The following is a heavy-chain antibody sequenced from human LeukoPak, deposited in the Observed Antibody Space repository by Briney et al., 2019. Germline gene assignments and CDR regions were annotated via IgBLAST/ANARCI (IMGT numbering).Heavy chain of an antibody. Sequence: ASVKVSCKASGYTFTSYYKHWVRQAPGQGLEWMGIINPSGGSTSYAQKFQGRVTMTRDTSTSTVYMELSSLRSEDTAVYYCARDYTPSSSGYYDPSFDYWGQGTLVTVSS. CDR1: GYTFTSYY. V-gene: IGHV1-46*01. CDR3: ARDYTPSSSGYYDPSFDY. CDR2: INPSGGST. D-gene: IGHD3-22*01. J-gene: IGHJ4*02.